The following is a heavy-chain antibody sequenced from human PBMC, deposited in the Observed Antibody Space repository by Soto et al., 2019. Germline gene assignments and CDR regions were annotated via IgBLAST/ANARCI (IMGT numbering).Heavy chain of an antibody. V-gene: IGHV3-23*01. CDR2: TCGSGGDT. J-gene: IGHJ5*02. D-gene: IGHD2-21*01. CDR3: VKHLGDCSSGTFRWLDP. CDR1: GFSFSIYA. Sequence: PGGSLRLSCAASGFSFSIYAMSWVRQAPGKGLEWVSSTCGSGGDTFYTDSVKGRFSISRDNSQNMLYLQMNNLRAEDTAVYHCVKHLGDCSSGTFRWLDPWGQGTLVTVSS.